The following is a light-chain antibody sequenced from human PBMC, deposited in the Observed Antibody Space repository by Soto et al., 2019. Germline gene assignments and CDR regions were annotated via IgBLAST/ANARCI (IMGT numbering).Light chain of an antibody. V-gene: IGKV3-20*01. J-gene: IGKJ4*01. CDR2: GAS. Sequence: EIVLTQSPGTLSLSPGDRATLSCRASQSVRSTYLAWYQQKPGQAPRLLIYGASSRATGIPDRFSGSGSGTDFTLTISRLAPEDVAVYYCQQYGNSPLTFGGGTKVEIK. CDR3: QQYGNSPLT. CDR1: QSVRSTY.